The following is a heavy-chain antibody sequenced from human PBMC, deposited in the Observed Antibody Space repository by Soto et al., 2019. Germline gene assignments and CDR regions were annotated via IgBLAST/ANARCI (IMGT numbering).Heavy chain of an antibody. CDR2: IYYSGST. CDR1: GGSISSSSYY. J-gene: IGHJ5*02. CDR3: ARHSRPHIVVVPPNWFDP. Sequence: QLLESGPGLVKPSETLSLTCTVSGGSISSSSYYWGWIRQPPGKGLEWIGSIYYSGSTYYNPSLKSRVTISVDTSKNQFSLKLSSVTAADTAVYYCARHSRPHIVVVPPNWFDPWGQGTLVTVSS. V-gene: IGHV4-39*01. D-gene: IGHD2-2*01.